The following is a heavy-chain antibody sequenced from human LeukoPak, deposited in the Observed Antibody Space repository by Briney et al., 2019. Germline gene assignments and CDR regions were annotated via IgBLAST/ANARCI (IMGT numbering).Heavy chain of an antibody. D-gene: IGHD3-3*01. CDR2: IYSGGST. Sequence: GGSLRLSCAASGFTVSSNYMSWVRQAPGKGLEWVSVIYSGGSTYYADSVKGRFTISRDNSKNTLYLQMNSLRAEDTAVYYCARGVQYDFWSGAVYYFDYWGQGTLVTVSS. CDR3: ARGVQYDFWSGAVYYFDY. CDR1: GFTVSSNY. J-gene: IGHJ4*02. V-gene: IGHV3-53*01.